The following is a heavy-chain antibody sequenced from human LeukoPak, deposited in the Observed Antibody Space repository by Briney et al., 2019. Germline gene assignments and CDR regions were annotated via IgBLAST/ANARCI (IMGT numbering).Heavy chain of an antibody. V-gene: IGHV1-46*03. CDR2: INPSGGST. D-gene: IGHD3-3*01. Sequence: ASVKVSCKASGYTFTSYYMHWVRQAPGQGLEWMGIINPSGGSTSYAQKFQGRGTMTRDTSTSTVYMELSSLRSEDTAVYYCARDPQYYDFWSGYYNYYMDVWGKGTTVTVSS. CDR1: GYTFTSYY. CDR3: ARDPQYYDFWSGYYNYYMDV. J-gene: IGHJ6*03.